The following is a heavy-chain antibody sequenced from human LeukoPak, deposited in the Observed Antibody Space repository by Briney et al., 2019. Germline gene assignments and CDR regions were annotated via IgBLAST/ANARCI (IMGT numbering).Heavy chain of an antibody. CDR2: IYTSGST. D-gene: IGHD3-22*01. Sequence: PSQTPSLTCTVSGGSISSGSYYWSWIRQPAGKGLEWIGRIYTSGSTNYNPSLKSRVTISVDTSKNQFSLKLSSVTAADTAVYYCASYYDSSGYDYWGQGTLVTVSS. CDR1: GGSISSGSYY. J-gene: IGHJ4*02. V-gene: IGHV4-61*02. CDR3: ASYYDSSGYDY.